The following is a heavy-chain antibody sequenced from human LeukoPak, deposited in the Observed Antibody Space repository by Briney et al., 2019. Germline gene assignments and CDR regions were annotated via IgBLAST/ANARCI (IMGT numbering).Heavy chain of an antibody. J-gene: IGHJ4*02. D-gene: IGHD1-26*01. Sequence: ASVKVSCTASGYTFTSYAMHWVRQAPGQRLEWMGWINAGNGNTKYSQKFQGRVTITRDTSASTAYMELSSLRSEDTAVYYCAREVGWELLNFDYWGQGTLVTVSS. CDR2: INAGNGNT. V-gene: IGHV1-3*01. CDR3: AREVGWELLNFDY. CDR1: GYTFTSYA.